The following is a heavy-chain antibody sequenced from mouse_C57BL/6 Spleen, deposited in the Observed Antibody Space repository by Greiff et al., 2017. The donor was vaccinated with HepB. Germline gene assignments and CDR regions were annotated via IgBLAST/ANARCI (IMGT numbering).Heavy chain of an antibody. D-gene: IGHD1-1*01. CDR2: ISYSGST. J-gene: IGHJ3*01. V-gene: IGHV3-1*01. CDR1: GYSITSGYD. CDR3: ARDYGSSPFAY. Sequence: EVKLQESGPGMVKPSQSLSLTCTVTGYSITSGYDWHWIRHFPGNKLEWMGYISYSGSTNYNPSLKSRISITHDTSKNHFFLKLNSVTTEDTATYYCARDYGSSPFAYWGQGTLVTVSA.